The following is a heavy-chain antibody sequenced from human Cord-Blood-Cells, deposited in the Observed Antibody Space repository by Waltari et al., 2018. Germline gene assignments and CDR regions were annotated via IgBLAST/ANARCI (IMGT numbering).Heavy chain of an antibody. Sequence: EVQLLESGGGLVQPGGSLRLSGAASGFTFSSYAMSWVRQAPGKGLGWVSAISGSGGSTYYADSVKGRFTISRDNSKNTLYLQMNSLRAEDTAVYYCAKDRSGSYPHDYWGQGTLVTVSS. CDR3: AKDRSGSYPHDY. J-gene: IGHJ4*02. CDR2: ISGSGGST. V-gene: IGHV3-23*01. CDR1: GFTFSSYA. D-gene: IGHD1-26*01.